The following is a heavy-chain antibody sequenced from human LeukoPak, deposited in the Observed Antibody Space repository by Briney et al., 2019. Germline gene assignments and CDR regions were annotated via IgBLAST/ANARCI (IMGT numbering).Heavy chain of an antibody. CDR1: GFTFSSYG. CDR2: IRYDGSNK. CDR3: AKDVGDEAYYDFWSGSKAYYFDY. V-gene: IGHV3-30*02. J-gene: IGHJ4*02. Sequence: PGGSLRLSCAASGFTFSSYGMHWVRQAPGKGLEWVAFIRYDGSNKYYADSVKGRFTISRDNSKNTLYLQMNSLRAEDTAVYYCAKDVGDEAYYDFWSGSKAYYFDYWGQGTLVTVSS. D-gene: IGHD3-3*01.